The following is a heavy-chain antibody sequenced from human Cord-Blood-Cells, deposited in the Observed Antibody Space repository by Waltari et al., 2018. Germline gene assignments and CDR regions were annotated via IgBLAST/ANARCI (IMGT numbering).Heavy chain of an antibody. CDR1: GYSISSGYY. J-gene: IGHJ4*02. CDR3: ARRGYSGSYFDY. V-gene: IGHV4-38-2*01. D-gene: IGHD1-26*01. CDR2: IYHSGST. Sequence: QVQLQESGPGLVKPSETLSLTCAVSGYSISSGYYWGWIRQPPGKGLEWIGSIYHSGSTYYNPARKSLVTRSVDTSTNQFSLKRSSVTAADTAVYYCARRGYSGSYFDYWGQGTLVTVSS.